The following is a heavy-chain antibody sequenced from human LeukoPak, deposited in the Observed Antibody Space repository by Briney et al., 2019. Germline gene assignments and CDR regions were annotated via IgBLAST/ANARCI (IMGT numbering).Heavy chain of an antibody. CDR3: ARDRFGLFWFGEFDN. J-gene: IGHJ4*02. V-gene: IGHV3-48*03. CDR1: GFTFSSYD. Sequence: PGGSLRLSCAASGFTFSSYDVNWVRQAPGKGLEWISYISSTGSTIHYADSVKGRFTISRDNAKNSLYLQMNSLRAEDTAVYYCARDRFGLFWFGEFDNWGQGTLVTVSS. D-gene: IGHD3-10*01. CDR2: ISSTGSTI.